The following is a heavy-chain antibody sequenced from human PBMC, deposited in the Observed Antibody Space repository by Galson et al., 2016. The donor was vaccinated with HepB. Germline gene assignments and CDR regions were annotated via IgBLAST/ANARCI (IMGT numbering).Heavy chain of an antibody. CDR2: ISGYNGKT. J-gene: IGHJ4*03. CDR1: GYTFSNYG. Sequence: SVKVSCKASGYTFSNYGISWVRQAPGQGLEWMAWISGYNGKTNYAQALEGRVTMTTDTSTSTAYMELRSLKSDDTAVYYCTRDGPDYGDYINFDYWAKGHWSPSLQ. CDR3: TRDGPDYGDYINFDY. V-gene: IGHV1-18*01. D-gene: IGHD4-17*01.